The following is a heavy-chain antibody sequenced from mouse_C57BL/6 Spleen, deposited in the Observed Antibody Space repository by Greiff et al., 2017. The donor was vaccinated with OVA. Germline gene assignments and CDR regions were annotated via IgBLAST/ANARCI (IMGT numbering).Heavy chain of an antibody. CDR2: INPNNGGT. D-gene: IGHD1-1*01. J-gene: IGHJ4*01. Sequence: VQLQQSGPELVKPGASVKMSCKASGYTFTDYNMHWVKQSHGKSLEWIGYINPNNGGTSYNQKFKGKATLTVNKSSSTAYMELRSLTSEDSAVYYCSRWGVVAYYYAMDYWGQGTSVTVSS. CDR3: SRWGVVAYYYAMDY. V-gene: IGHV1-22*01. CDR1: GYTFTDYN.